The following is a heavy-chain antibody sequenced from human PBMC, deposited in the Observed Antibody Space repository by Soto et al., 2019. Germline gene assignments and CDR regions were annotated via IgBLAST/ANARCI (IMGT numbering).Heavy chain of an antibody. CDR1: GYTFSNYY. CDR2: ISPNNGAT. CDR3: ARGGEFCSTGSCNSSLGDAFDV. D-gene: IGHD2-15*01. J-gene: IGHJ3*01. V-gene: IGHV1-2*02. Sequence: ASVKVSCKASGYTFSNYYMHWVRQAPGQGLECMGWISPNNGATNYAQKFQDRVTMTRDASITTAYMELSRLRSDDTAVYYCARGGEFCSTGSCNSSLGDAFDVWGQGTTVTVSS.